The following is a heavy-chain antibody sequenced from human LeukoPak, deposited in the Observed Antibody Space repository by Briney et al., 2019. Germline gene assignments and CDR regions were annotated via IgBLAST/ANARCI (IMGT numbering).Heavy chain of an antibody. J-gene: IGHJ4*02. Sequence: PSETLSLTSAVSGGSMRNYYWSWIRQPPGKGLEWIGYTYDSGSSSYNPSLRSRVSISIDTSKNQFSLNLSSVTAADTAVYYCARGWASSWYYFDFWGQGTLVTVSS. D-gene: IGHD2-2*01. CDR2: TYDSGSS. V-gene: IGHV4-59*01. CDR1: GGSMRNYY. CDR3: ARGWASSWYYFDF.